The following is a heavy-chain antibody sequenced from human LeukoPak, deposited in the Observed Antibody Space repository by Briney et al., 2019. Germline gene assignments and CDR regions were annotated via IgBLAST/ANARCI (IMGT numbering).Heavy chain of an antibody. J-gene: IGHJ5*02. V-gene: IGHV3-23*01. D-gene: IGHD3-3*01. CDR3: AKDGGFWSGYLNWFDP. Sequence: PGGSLRLSCAASGFTFSSYAMSWVRQAPGKGLEWVSAISGSGGSTYYADSVKGRFTISRDNSKNTLYLQMNSLRAEDTAVYYCAKDGGFWSGYLNWFDPWGQGTLVTVSS. CDR1: GFTFSSYA. CDR2: ISGSGGST.